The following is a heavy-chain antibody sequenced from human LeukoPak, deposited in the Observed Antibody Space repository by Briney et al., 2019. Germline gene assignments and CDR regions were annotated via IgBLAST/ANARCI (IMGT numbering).Heavy chain of an antibody. V-gene: IGHV3-74*01. D-gene: IGHD6-13*01. J-gene: IGHJ4*02. CDR1: GFTFSSYW. Sequence: GGSLRLSCAASGFTFSSYWMHWVRHAPGKGLVWVSRINSDGSSTIYADSVKGRFTISRDNAKKTLYLQMNSLRAEDTAVYYCARARGYSSSWYGPGGDFDYWGQGTLVTVSS. CDR3: ARARGYSSSWYGPGGDFDY. CDR2: INSDGSST.